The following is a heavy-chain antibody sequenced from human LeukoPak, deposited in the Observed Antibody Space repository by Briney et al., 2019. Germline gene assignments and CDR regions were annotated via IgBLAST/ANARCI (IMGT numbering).Heavy chain of an antibody. D-gene: IGHD4/OR15-4a*01. Sequence: GGSLRLSCAASGFTFSSYAMSWVRQAPGKGLEWVSAISGSGGSTYYADSVKGRSTISRDNSKNTLYLQMNSLRVEDTAVYFCARDPGAFPNFFDYWGQGTLVTVSS. J-gene: IGHJ4*02. CDR2: ISGSGGST. CDR1: GFTFSSYA. CDR3: ARDPGAFPNFFDY. V-gene: IGHV3-23*01.